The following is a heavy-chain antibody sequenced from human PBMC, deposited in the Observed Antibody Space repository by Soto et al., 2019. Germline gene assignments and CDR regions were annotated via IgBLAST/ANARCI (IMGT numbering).Heavy chain of an antibody. CDR2: IKQDVSEK. Sequence: GESLRLSCAASGFTFSSYWMSWVRQAPGKGLEWVANIKQDVSEKYYGDSVKGRFTITRVNAKNSLYLQMNSLRAEDTAVYYCARDRVWGAVDDWGQGTPVTVSS. J-gene: IGHJ4*02. CDR1: GFTFSSYW. D-gene: IGHD3-16*01. V-gene: IGHV3-7*01. CDR3: ARDRVWGAVDD.